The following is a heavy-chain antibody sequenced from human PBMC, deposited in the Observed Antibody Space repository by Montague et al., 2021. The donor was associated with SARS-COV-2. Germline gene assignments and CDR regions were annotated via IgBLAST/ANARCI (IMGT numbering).Heavy chain of an antibody. CDR3: AGGGSFCFDGVCYLPRSGFDS. Sequence: SETLSLTCTVSCGSISGYYWSWIRQPPGKGLEWIGEINHSGTTNYNPSLKSRLTMSVDTSKNQFSLNLTSVSAADTAVYYCAGGGSFCFDGVCYLPRSGFDSWGQGTLVTVSS. J-gene: IGHJ5*01. CDR2: INHSGTT. D-gene: IGHD2-8*01. CDR1: CGSISGYY. V-gene: IGHV4-34*01.